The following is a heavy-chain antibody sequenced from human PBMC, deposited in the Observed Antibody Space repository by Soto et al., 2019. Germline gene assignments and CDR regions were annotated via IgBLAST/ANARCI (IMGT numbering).Heavy chain of an antibody. D-gene: IGHD6-13*01. CDR1: GFTFSSYG. CDR3: ARDHIAAAGPSEY. CDR2: IWYDGSNK. J-gene: IGHJ4*02. Sequence: PGGSLRLSCAASGFTFSSYGMHWVRQAPGKGLEWVAVIWYDGSNKYYADSVKGRFTISRDNSKNTLYLQMNSLRAEDTAVYYCARDHIAAAGPSEYWGQGTLVTVSS. V-gene: IGHV3-33*01.